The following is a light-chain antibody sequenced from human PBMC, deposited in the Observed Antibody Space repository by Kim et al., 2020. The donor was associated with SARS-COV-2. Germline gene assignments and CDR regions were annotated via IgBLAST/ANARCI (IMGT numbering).Light chain of an antibody. J-gene: IGKJ2*01. CDR2: KSS. Sequence: SASVGDRVTLTCRASQHIGSWLAWYKQKPGTGPILLVYKSSRLQTGVPSRFSGGGSGTDFTLSINSLQPDDFATYFCQHYSSYPYTFGQGPKLEI. CDR1: QHIGSW. V-gene: IGKV1-5*03. CDR3: QHYSSYPYT.